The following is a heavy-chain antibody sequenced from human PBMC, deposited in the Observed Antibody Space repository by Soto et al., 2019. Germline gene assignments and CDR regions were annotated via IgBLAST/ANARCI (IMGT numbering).Heavy chain of an antibody. J-gene: IGHJ4*02. CDR3: GTQRGGGGY. CDR1: GFTVSNNY. CDR2: IYSGGYT. Sequence: EVQLVESGGGLIQPGGSLRLSCAVSGFTVSNNYMSWVRQAPGKGLEGVSVIYSGGYTAYGDSVKGRFTISRDNSKNHLYLQRKSRGADETAVYYGGTQRGGGGYWGQGTLVTVSS. V-gene: IGHV3-53*01. D-gene: IGHD6-25*01.